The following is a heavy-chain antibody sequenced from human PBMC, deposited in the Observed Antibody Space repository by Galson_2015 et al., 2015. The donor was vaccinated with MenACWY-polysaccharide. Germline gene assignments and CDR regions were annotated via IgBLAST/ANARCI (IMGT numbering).Heavy chain of an antibody. V-gene: IGHV4-34*01. D-gene: IGHD6-13*01. J-gene: IGHJ6*03. CDR2: INHSGDT. CDR3: ARVAFSSLVRGKYYYMDV. Sequence: SETLPLTCTVYGGSFSGYYWSWIRQPPGKGLEWIGEINHSGDTNYNPSLKSRVTVSVDTSKNQFSLKLSSVTAADTAVFYCARVAFSSLVRGKYYYMDVWGNGTTVTVSS. CDR1: GGSFSGYY.